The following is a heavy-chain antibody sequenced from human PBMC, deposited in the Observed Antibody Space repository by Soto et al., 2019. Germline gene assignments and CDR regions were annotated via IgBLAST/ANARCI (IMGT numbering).Heavy chain of an antibody. CDR1: GLSFSSYG. D-gene: IGHD3-22*01. Sequence: GGSLRLSCADSGLSFSSYGMHWVRQAPGEGLEWVAAISYDGSNKNYLASVEGRFTISRDNSKNTLYLQMNALRPEDTAVYYCARDPHRDYYYDSSGYYEHWGQGTLVTVSS. J-gene: IGHJ1*01. CDR3: ARDPHRDYYYDSSGYYEH. CDR2: ISYDGSNK. V-gene: IGHV3-30*03.